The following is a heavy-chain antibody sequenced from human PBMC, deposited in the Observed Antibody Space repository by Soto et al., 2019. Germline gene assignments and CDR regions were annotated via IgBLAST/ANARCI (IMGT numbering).Heavy chain of an antibody. CDR2: ISANSGRT. CDR1: GLTFSNYA. J-gene: IGHJ4*02. CDR3: ARENGAPFASDY. D-gene: IGHD1-26*01. V-gene: IGHV3-23*01. Sequence: EVQLLESGGGLVQPGGSLRLSCAASGLTFSNYALTWVRQTPGKGLEWVSTISANSGRTYYADSVKGRFTISRDNSKNTQYLQMNSLGAEDTAVYYCARENGAPFASDYWGQGTLVTVSS.